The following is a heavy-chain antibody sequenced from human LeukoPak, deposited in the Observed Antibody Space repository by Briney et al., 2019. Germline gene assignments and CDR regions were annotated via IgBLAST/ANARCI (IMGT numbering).Heavy chain of an antibody. CDR2: ISGDDGTT. CDR1: GFIFDDYA. D-gene: IGHD2-8*02. V-gene: IGHV3-43*02. J-gene: IGHJ4*02. CDR3: AKDIGSGYCAEH. Sequence: GGSLRLSCAASGFIFDDYAMHWVRQVPGKGLEWVSLISGDDGTTYYTDSVEGRFTISRDNSKNSLYLQMSSLRVEDTALYYCAKDIGSGYCAEHWGQGTLVTVSS.